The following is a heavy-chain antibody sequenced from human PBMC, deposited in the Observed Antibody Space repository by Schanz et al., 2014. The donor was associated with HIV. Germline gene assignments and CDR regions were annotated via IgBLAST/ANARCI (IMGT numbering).Heavy chain of an antibody. J-gene: IGHJ3*02. D-gene: IGHD2-2*01. CDR3: ARDVAGCSGTSCYSDAFDI. V-gene: IGHV3-7*01. CDR1: GFTFRNYW. CDR2: IKQDGSEK. Sequence: EVQLVESGGGLVQPGGSLRLTCSVSGFTFRNYWMSWVRQSPAKGLEWVANIKQDGSEKNYVDSVKGRFTISRDNAKNSLYLQMNSLRDEDTAVYFCARDVAGCSGTSCYSDAFDIWGQGTLVTVSS.